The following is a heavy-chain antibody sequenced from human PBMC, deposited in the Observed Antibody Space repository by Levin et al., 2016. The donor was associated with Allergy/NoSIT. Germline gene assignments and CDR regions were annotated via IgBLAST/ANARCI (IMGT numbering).Heavy chain of an antibody. Sequence: SVKVSCKASGGTFNSNTINWVRQAPGQGLQWMGRLIPLLGITNYAQKFQGRVTMTTDISTSTAYMELRRLRSDDTAMYYCAREPGHPRGEGRRKNYYHGMDVWGQGTTVTVSS. CDR3: AREPGHPRGEGRRKNYYHGMDV. CDR1: GGTFNSNT. CDR2: LIPLLGIT. J-gene: IGHJ6*02. D-gene: IGHD3-10*01. V-gene: IGHV1-69*04.